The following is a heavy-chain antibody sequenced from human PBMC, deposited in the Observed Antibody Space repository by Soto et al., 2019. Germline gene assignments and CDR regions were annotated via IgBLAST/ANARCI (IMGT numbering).Heavy chain of an antibody. CDR3: ATSRDGYSHTYYYYGMDV. V-gene: IGHV1-69*02. J-gene: IGHJ6*02. CDR2: IIPILGIA. CDR1: GGTFSSYT. Sequence: SVKVSCKASGGTFSSYTISWVRQAPGQGLEWMGRIIPILGIANYAQKFQGRVTITADKSTSTAYMELSSLRSEDTAVYYCATSRDGYSHTYYYYGMDVWGQGTTVTVSS. D-gene: IGHD4-4*01.